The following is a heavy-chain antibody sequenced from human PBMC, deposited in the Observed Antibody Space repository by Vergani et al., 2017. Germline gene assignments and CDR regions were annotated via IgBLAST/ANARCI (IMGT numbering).Heavy chain of an antibody. CDR1: GYTFTGSY. D-gene: IGHD6-13*01. V-gene: IGHV1-2*02. J-gene: IGHJ1*01. CDR3: ARVMGERGRSSSWYPAEYFQH. Sequence: QVQLVQSGAEVKKPGASVKVSCKASGYTFTGSYMHWVRQAPGQGLEWMGWINPNSGGTNYAQKFQGRVTMTRDTSISTAYMELSRLRSDDTAVYYCARVMGERGRSSSWYPAEYFQHWGQGTLVTVSS. CDR2: INPNSGGT.